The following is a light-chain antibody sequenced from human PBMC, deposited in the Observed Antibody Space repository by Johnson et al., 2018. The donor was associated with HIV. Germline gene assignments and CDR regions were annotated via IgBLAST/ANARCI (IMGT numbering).Light chain of an antibody. J-gene: IGLJ1*01. CDR1: SSNIGNNY. CDR2: SNN. V-gene: IGLV1-44*01. CDR3: AAWDDSLNGFYV. Sequence: QAVLTQPPSVSTAPGQKVTISCSGSSSNIGNNYVNWYQQLPGTAPKLLIYSNNQRPSGVPDRFSGSKSCTSASLAISGLQSEDEADYYCAAWDDSLNGFYVFGTGTKVTVL.